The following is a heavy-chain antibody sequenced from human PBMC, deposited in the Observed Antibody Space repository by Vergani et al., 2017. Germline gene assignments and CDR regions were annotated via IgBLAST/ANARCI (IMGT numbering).Heavy chain of an antibody. CDR3: ARMYFYGMDV. D-gene: IGHD2-8*01. Sequence: QVQLQQWGAGLLKPSETLSLTCAVYGGSFSGYYWSWIRQPPGKGLEWIGEINHSGSTNYNPSLKSRVTISVDTSKNQFSLKLSSVTAADTAVYYCARMYFYGMDVWGQGTTVTVSS. J-gene: IGHJ6*02. V-gene: IGHV4-34*01. CDR1: GGSFSGYY. CDR2: INHSGST.